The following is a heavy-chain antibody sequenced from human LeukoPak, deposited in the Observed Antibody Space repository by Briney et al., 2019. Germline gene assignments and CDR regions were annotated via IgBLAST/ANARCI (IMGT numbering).Heavy chain of an antibody. CDR2: ISSSSSYI. CDR3: ARDPPRLGDFWSGYYDDY. D-gene: IGHD3-3*01. Sequence: GGSLRLSCAASGFTFSSYSMNWVRQAPGKGLEWVSSISSSSSYIYYADSVKGRFTISRDNAKNSLHLQMNSLRAEDTAVYYCARDPPRLGDFWSGYYDDYWGQGTLVTVSS. J-gene: IGHJ4*02. CDR1: GFTFSSYS. V-gene: IGHV3-21*01.